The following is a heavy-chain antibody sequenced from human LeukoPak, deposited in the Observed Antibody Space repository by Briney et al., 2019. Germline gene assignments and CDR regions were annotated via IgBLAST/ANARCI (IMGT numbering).Heavy chain of an antibody. Sequence: ASVKVSCKASSYTFTSYGISWVRRAPGQGLEWMGWISAYNGNTNYAQKLQGRVTMTTDTSTSTAYMELRSLRSDDTAVYYCARVDTMVRGVSLFDYWGQGTLVTVSS. CDR1: SYTFTSYG. J-gene: IGHJ4*02. D-gene: IGHD3-10*01. V-gene: IGHV1-18*01. CDR2: ISAYNGNT. CDR3: ARVDTMVRGVSLFDY.